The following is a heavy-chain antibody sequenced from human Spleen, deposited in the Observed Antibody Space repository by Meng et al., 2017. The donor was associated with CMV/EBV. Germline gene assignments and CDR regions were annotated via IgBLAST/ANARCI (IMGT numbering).Heavy chain of an antibody. V-gene: IGHV4-34*01. CDR1: GWSFSGYY. Sequence: YGWSFSGYYWSWIRQPPGKGLEWIGEINHSGSTNYNPSLKSRVTISLDTSKNQFSLQLNSVTAADMALYFCARVAWNFNSGSYCLDCWGQGTLVTVSS. J-gene: IGHJ4*02. D-gene: IGHD3-10*01. CDR2: INHSGST. CDR3: ARVAWNFNSGSYCLDC.